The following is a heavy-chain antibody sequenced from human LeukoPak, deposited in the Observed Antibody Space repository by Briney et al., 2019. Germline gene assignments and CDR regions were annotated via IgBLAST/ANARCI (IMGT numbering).Heavy chain of an antibody. J-gene: IGHJ5*02. Sequence: GASVKVSCKASGYTFTSYGISWVRRAPGQGLEWMGWISAYNGNTNYAQKLQGRVTMTTDTSTSTAYMELRSLRSDDTAVYYCARDRWDGDYDSFYWFDPWGQGTLVTVSS. CDR3: ARDRWDGDYDSFYWFDP. D-gene: IGHD4-17*01. V-gene: IGHV1-18*01. CDR2: ISAYNGNT. CDR1: GYTFTSYG.